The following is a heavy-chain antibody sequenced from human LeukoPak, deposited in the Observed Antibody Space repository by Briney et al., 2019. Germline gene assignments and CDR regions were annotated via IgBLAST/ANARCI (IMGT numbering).Heavy chain of an antibody. CDR1: GGSISSSSYY. CDR3: ARVIAVAGTIFDY. V-gene: IGHV4-39*07. J-gene: IGHJ4*02. D-gene: IGHD6-19*01. Sequence: SETLSLTCTVSGGSISSSSYYWGWIRQPPGKGLEWIGSIYYSGSTYYNPSLKSRVTISVDTSKNQFSLKLSSVTAADTAVYYCARVIAVAGTIFDYWGQGTLVTVSS. CDR2: IYYSGST.